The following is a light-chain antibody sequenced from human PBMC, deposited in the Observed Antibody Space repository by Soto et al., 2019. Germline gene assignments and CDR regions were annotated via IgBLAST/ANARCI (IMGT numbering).Light chain of an antibody. CDR1: ESVSRN. J-gene: IGKJ5*01. Sequence: EVVMTRSPATLSVSPGERATLSCRASESVSRNLAWYQQKPGQAPRLLIYDASTRATGIPDRFSGGGSGTEFTLTISSLQSEDFVVYYCQQYNSWPPITFGQGTRLEIK. CDR2: DAS. V-gene: IGKV3-15*01. CDR3: QQYNSWPPIT.